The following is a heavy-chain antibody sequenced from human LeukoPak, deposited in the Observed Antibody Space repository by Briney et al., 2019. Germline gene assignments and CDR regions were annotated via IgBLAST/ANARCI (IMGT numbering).Heavy chain of an antibody. Sequence: SETLSLTCAVYGGSFSGYYWSWIRQPPGKGLEWIGEINYSGSTNYNPSLKSRVTISVDTSKNQFSLKLSSVTAADTAVYYCARGPSGYDYDYWGQGTLVTVSS. J-gene: IGHJ4*02. D-gene: IGHD5-12*01. V-gene: IGHV4-34*01. CDR2: INYSGST. CDR3: ARGPSGYDYDY. CDR1: GGSFSGYY.